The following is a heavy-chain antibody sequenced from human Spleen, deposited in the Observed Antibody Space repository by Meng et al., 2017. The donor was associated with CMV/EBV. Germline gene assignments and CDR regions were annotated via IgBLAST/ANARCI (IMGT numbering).Heavy chain of an antibody. CDR1: GFSFSTYS. Sequence: GESLKISCAASGFSFSTYSMHWVRQAPGKGLEWVAVISYDGSSKFYADSAKGRFTISRDNSKDTLYLQMNSLRAEDTAVYYCAREAAAGYYYYYGMDVWGQGTTVTVSS. V-gene: IGHV3-30-3*01. D-gene: IGHD6-13*01. CDR2: ISYDGSSK. CDR3: AREAAAGYYYYYGMDV. J-gene: IGHJ6*02.